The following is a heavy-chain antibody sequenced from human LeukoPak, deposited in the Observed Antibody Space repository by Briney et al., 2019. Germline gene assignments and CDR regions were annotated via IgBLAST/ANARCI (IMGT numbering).Heavy chain of an antibody. J-gene: IGHJ4*02. CDR2: ISGSGGST. CDR3: AKELAGYCSSTSCYGFDY. Sequence: GGSLRLSCAASGFTFSSYAMSWVRQAPGKGLEWVSAISGSGGSTYYADSVKGRFTISRDNSKNTLYLQMNSLRADDTAVYYCAKELAGYCSSTSCYGFDYWGQGTLVTVSS. D-gene: IGHD2-2*01. V-gene: IGHV3-23*01. CDR1: GFTFSSYA.